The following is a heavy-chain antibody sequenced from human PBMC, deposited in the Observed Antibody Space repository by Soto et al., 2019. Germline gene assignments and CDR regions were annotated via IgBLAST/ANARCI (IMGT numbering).Heavy chain of an antibody. CDR3: ARPRGYCSSTGCPDPHFYYYYGMDV. V-gene: IGHV1-69*01. Sequence: QVQLVQSGAEVKKPGSSVKVSCKASGGTFSSYAISWVRQAPGQGLEWMGGIIPIFGTANYAQKFQGRVTITADESTSTAYMELSSLRSEDTAVYYCARPRGYCSSTGCPDPHFYYYYGMDVWGQGTTVTVSS. J-gene: IGHJ6*02. CDR1: GGTFSSYA. D-gene: IGHD2-2*01. CDR2: IIPIFGTA.